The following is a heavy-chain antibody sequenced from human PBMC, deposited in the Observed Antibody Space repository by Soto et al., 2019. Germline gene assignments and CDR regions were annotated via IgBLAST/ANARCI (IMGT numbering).Heavy chain of an antibody. J-gene: IGHJ5*02. Sequence: QVQLVQSGAEVRKPGASVKISCKASGYTFTDYYLHWVRQSPGQGLEWMGIINPSGGNTSYPQNFQGRVTMTRDSSTSTVFMDLSSLRSEDTALYYCVTSIYSNGWFVHWGQGTLVTVSS. CDR1: GYTFTDYY. CDR3: VTSIYSNGWFVH. CDR2: INPSGGNT. D-gene: IGHD6-19*01. V-gene: IGHV1-46*01.